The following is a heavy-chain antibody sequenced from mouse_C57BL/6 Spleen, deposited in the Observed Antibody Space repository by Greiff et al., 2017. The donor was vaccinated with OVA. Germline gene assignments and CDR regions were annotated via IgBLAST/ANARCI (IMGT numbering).Heavy chain of an antibody. J-gene: IGHJ1*03. Sequence: VQLQQSGGGLVKPGGSLKLSCAASGFTFSDYGMHWVRQAPEKGLEWVAYISSGSSTIYYADTVKGRFTISRDNAKNTLFLQMTSLRSEDTAMYYCARRITGYWYFDVWGTGTTVTVSS. CDR3: ARRITGYWYFDV. CDR2: ISSGSSTI. CDR1: GFTFSDYG. D-gene: IGHD4-1*01. V-gene: IGHV5-17*01.